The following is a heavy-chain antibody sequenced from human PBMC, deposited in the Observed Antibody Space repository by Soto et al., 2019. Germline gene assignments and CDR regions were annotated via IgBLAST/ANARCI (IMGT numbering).Heavy chain of an antibody. Sequence: GGSLRLSCAASGFTFSSYSMNWVRQAPGKGLEWVSYISSSSSTIYYADSVKGRFTISRDNAKNSLYLQMNSLRDEDTAVYYCARDLGMYRSSSQVGYWGQGTLVTVSS. J-gene: IGHJ4*02. CDR3: ARDLGMYRSSSQVGY. V-gene: IGHV3-48*02. CDR1: GFTFSSYS. CDR2: ISSSSSTI. D-gene: IGHD6-6*01.